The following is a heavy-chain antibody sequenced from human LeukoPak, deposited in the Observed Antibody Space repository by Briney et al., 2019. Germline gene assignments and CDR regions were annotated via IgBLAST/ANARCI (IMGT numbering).Heavy chain of an antibody. D-gene: IGHD1-26*01. Sequence: SETLSLTCAVSGYSISSGYYWGWIRQPPGKGLEWIGRIYHSGSTYYNRSLKSRVTISVDTSKNQFSLKLSSVTAADTAVYYCAREGELRQLDAFDIWGQGTMVTVSP. J-gene: IGHJ3*02. CDR3: AREGELRQLDAFDI. CDR1: GYSISSGYY. CDR2: IYHSGST. V-gene: IGHV4-38-2*02.